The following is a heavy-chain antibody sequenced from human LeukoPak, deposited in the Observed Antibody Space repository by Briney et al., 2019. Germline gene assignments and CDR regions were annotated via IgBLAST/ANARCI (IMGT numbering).Heavy chain of an antibody. CDR1: GYTFIDYY. D-gene: IGHD3-22*01. CDR3: ARRYYDNSGHSYGYYFDY. Sequence: ASVKVSYKASGYTFIDYYMHWVRQAPGQGLEWMGIINPRGGSTIYARDFQGRVTLTRDTSTSTVYMELSSLRSEDTAVYYCARRYYDNSGHSYGYYFDYWGQGTLVTVSS. CDR2: INPRGGST. V-gene: IGHV1-46*01. J-gene: IGHJ4*02.